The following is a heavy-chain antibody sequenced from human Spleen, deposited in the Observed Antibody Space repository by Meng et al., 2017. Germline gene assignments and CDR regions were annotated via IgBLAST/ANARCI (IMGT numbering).Heavy chain of an antibody. CDR2: INSDGSSA. D-gene: IGHD6-19*01. J-gene: IGHJ5*02. CDR3: LGWYA. V-gene: IGHV3-74*01. Sequence: GESLKISCAASGFTFSSHYMYWVRQVPGKGLVTISRINSDGSSAIYADSVKGRFIISRDNAKNTLSLQMNSLGVEDTAVYYCLGWYAWGQGTLVTVSS. CDR1: GFTFSSHY.